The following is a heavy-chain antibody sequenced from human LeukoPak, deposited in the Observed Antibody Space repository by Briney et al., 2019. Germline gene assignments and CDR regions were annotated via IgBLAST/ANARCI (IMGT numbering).Heavy chain of an antibody. CDR1: GFTFSSYW. J-gene: IGHJ4*02. D-gene: IGHD3-22*01. CDR3: ARVRLGGYYDSSAYYYY. V-gene: IGHV3-7*01. CDR2: IKQDGSEK. Sequence: GSLRLSCAASGFTFSSYWMSWVRQAPGKGLEWVANIKQDGSEKYYVDSVKGRFTISRDNAKNSLYLRMNSLRAEDTAVYYCARVRLGGYYDSSAYYYYWGQGTLVTVSS.